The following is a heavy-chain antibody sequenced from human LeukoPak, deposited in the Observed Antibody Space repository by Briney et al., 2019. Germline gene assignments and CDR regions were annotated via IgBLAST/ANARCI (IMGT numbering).Heavy chain of an antibody. J-gene: IGHJ4*02. CDR2: IWYDGSNK. Sequence: PGRSLRLSCAASGFTFSSYGMHWVRQAPGKGLEWVAVIWYDGSNKYYADSVKGRFTISRDNSKNTPYLQMNSLRAEDTAVYYCARDRTYYYDSSGDYYFDYWGQGTLVTVSS. CDR1: GFTFSSYG. CDR3: ARDRTYYYDSSGDYYFDY. V-gene: IGHV3-33*01. D-gene: IGHD3-22*01.